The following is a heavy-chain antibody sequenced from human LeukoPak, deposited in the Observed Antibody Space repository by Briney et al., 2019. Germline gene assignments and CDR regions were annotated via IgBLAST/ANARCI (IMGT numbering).Heavy chain of an antibody. CDR1: GGSISNYY. J-gene: IGHJ2*01. CDR3: ARVSSSWYQDWYFDL. CDR2: IYTSGSP. D-gene: IGHD6-13*01. Sequence: SETLSLTCTVSGGSISNYYWSWIRQPAGKGLEWIGRIYTSGSPNYNPSLKSRVTMSVDTSKNQFSLKLSSVTAADTAVYYCARVSSSWYQDWYFDLWGRGTLVTVSS. V-gene: IGHV4-4*07.